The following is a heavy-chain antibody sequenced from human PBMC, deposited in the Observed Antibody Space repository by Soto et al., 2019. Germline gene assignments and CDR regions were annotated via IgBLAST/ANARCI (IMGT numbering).Heavy chain of an antibody. Sequence: GGSLRLSCASSGFTFSSYAMHWVRQAPGKGLEWVAVISYDGSNKYYADSVKGRFTISRDNSKNTLYLQMNSLRAEDTAVYYCAREGLTVSQDILDVWGQGITVTIS. CDR3: AREGLTVSQDILDV. D-gene: IGHD4-17*01. CDR2: ISYDGSNK. V-gene: IGHV3-30-3*01. CDR1: GFTFSSYA. J-gene: IGHJ6*02.